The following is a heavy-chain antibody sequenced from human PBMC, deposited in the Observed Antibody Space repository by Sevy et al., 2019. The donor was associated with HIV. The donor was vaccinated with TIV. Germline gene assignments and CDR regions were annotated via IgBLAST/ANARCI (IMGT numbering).Heavy chain of an antibody. V-gene: IGHV3-30*18. CDR1: GFTFRSYG. J-gene: IGHJ4*02. D-gene: IGHD5-12*01. CDR2: ISNDGGNQ. Sequence: GGSLRLSCAASGFTFRSYGMHWVRQAPGKGLEWVAVISNDGGNQYYADSVKGRFTISSDNSKNTVYLQMNSLRAEDTAVYYCAKDVSDGYNYFLDFWGQGALVTVSS. CDR3: AKDVSDGYNYFLDF.